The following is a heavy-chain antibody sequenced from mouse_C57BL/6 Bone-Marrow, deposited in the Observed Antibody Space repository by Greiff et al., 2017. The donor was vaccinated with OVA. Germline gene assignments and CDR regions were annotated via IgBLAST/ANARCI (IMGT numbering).Heavy chain of an antibody. V-gene: IGHV1-64*01. D-gene: IGHD2-13*01. Sequence: VQLQQPGAELVKPGASVKLSCKASGYTFTSYWMPWVKQRPGQGLEWIGMIHPGSGSTNYNEKFKSKATLTVDTSSSTACMQLSSLTSEESAVYDGARGEDGDSGCAYWGQGTLVTVSA. CDR3: ARGEDGDSGCAY. CDR2: IHPGSGST. CDR1: GYTFTSYW. J-gene: IGHJ3*01.